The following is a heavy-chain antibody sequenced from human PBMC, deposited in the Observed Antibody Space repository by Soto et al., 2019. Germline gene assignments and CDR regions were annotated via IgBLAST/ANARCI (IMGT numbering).Heavy chain of an antibody. CDR2: INLSGST. CDR1: CGSFSGYY. D-gene: IGHD2-2*01. CDR3: ARGQLDIVVVPAAISYYYYYGMDV. Sequence: SETLSLTCAVYCGSFSGYYWRCIRQPPGKGLEWIGEINLSGSTNYNPSLKSRVTISVDTSKNQFSLKLSSVTAADTAVYYCARGQLDIVVVPAAISYYYYYGMDVWGQGTTVT. V-gene: IGHV4-34*01. J-gene: IGHJ6*02.